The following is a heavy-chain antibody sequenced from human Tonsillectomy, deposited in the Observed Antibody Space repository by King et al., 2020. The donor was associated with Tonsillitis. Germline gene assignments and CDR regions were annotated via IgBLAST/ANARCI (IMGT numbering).Heavy chain of an antibody. CDR3: GTDICSPPSCYVDY. Sequence: VQLVESGGVVVQPGGSLRLSCAASGFTFDDYAMHWVRQTPGKGLEWVSVISWDGGSTYYADSVKGRLTISRDNSKDSLYLQMNSLRAEDTALYYCGTDICSPPSCYVDYWGQGTLVTVSS. D-gene: IGHD2-2*01. CDR2: ISWDGGST. CDR1: GFTFDDYA. V-gene: IGHV3-43D*03. J-gene: IGHJ4*02.